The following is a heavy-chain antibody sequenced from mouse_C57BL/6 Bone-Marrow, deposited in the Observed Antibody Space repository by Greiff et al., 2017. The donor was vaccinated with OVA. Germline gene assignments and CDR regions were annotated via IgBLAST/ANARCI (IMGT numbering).Heavy chain of an antibody. Sequence: VQLQQPGPELVKPGASVKLSCKASGYTFTSYWMHWVKQRPGQGLEWIGNINPSNGGPNYNEKFKSKATLTVDKSSSTAYMQLSSLTSEDSAVYYCARLGYYGSSYVDAMDYWGQGTSVTVSS. D-gene: IGHD1-1*01. V-gene: IGHV1-53*01. J-gene: IGHJ4*01. CDR3: ARLGYYGSSYVDAMDY. CDR1: GYTFTSYW. CDR2: INPSNGGP.